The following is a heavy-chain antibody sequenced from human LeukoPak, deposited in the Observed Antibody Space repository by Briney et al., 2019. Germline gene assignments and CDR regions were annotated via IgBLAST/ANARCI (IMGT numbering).Heavy chain of an antibody. V-gene: IGHV3-23*01. CDR1: GFTFNNYA. CDR3: VRYDFWSCSSFTTSNYFDF. CDR2: ISGSGGST. Sequence: GGSLRLSCAASGFTFNNYAMSWVRQAPGKGLEWVSAISGSGGSTYYADSVKGRFTISRDNSKSALYLQMNSLRAEDTAVYYCVRYDFWSCSSFTTSNYFDFWGQGALVTVSS. J-gene: IGHJ4*02. D-gene: IGHD3-3*01.